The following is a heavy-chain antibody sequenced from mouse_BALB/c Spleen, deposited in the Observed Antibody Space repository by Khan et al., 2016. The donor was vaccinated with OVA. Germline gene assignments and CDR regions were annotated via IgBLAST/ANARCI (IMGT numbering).Heavy chain of an antibody. CDR3: ARNSNMYGITS. CDR2: IRRGGNT. V-gene: IGHV2-2*01. J-gene: IGHJ3*01. Sequence: QVQLKQSGPGLERPSQTLTITCTVAGFTLTTYGVHWVHQSPGRGLEWLGVIRRGGNTDDNAAFISRLSITKYNSKSQVSFKMNSLQEDDKAMYCCARNSNMYGITSWGKGTVVTVSA. D-gene: IGHD1-2*01. CDR1: GFTLTTYG.